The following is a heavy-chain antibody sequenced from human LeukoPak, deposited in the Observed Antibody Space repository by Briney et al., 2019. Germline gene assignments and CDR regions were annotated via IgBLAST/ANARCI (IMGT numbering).Heavy chain of an antibody. V-gene: IGHV4-38-2*02. CDR3: ARAGELSLYYFDY. Sequence: SETLSLTCTVSGYSISSGYYWGWIRQPPGKGLEWIGSIYHSGSTLYNSSLKSRVTISVDTSKNQFSLQLSSVTAADTAVYYCARAGELSLYYFDYWGQGTLVTVSS. D-gene: IGHD3-16*02. CDR2: IYHSGST. CDR1: GYSISSGYY. J-gene: IGHJ4*02.